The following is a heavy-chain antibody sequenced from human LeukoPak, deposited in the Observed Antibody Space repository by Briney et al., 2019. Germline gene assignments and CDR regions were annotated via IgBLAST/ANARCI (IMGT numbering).Heavy chain of an antibody. V-gene: IGHV3-23*01. CDR3: ARGDYYYDSSGYSSGAFDI. Sequence: PGGSLRLSCAASGFTFSSYALSWVRQAPGKGLEWVSSISGGVENRYYADSVQGRFTISRDNSKNTLYLQMNSLRAEDTAVYYCARGDYYYDSSGYSSGAFDIWGQGTMVTVSS. J-gene: IGHJ3*02. CDR2: ISGGVENR. D-gene: IGHD3-22*01. CDR1: GFTFSSYA.